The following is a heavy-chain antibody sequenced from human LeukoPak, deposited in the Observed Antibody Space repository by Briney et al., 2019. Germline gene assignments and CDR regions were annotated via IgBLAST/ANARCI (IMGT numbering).Heavy chain of an antibody. Sequence: ASVKVSCKASGYTFTSYAMHWVRQAPGQRLEWMGWINAGNGNTKYSQKFQGRVTITRDTSASTAYMELSSLRSEDTAVYYCARDSPPGRWLVAFDYWGQGTPVTVSS. CDR2: INAGNGNT. J-gene: IGHJ4*02. V-gene: IGHV1-3*01. CDR1: GYTFTSYA. D-gene: IGHD6-19*01. CDR3: ARDSPPGRWLVAFDY.